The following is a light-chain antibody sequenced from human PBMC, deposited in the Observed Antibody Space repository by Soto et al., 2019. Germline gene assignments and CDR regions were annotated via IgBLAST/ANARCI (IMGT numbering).Light chain of an antibody. V-gene: IGLV2-14*01. CDR3: SSYTTSSTYV. J-gene: IGLJ1*01. Sequence: QSVLTQPASVSGSPGQSIAISCTGTSSDVGGYNYVSWYQQHPGKAPKLRIYDVSNRPSGVSNRFSGSKSGNTASLTISVLQAEDEADYYCSSYTTSSTYVFGTGTKVTVL. CDR2: DVS. CDR1: SSDVGGYNY.